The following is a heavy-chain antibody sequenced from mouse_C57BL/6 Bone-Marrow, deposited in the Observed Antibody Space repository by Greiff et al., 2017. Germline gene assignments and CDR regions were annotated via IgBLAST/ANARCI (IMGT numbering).Heavy chain of an antibody. V-gene: IGHV3-6*01. J-gene: IGHJ3*01. D-gene: IGHD2-1*01. Sequence: DVKLVESGPGLVKPSQSLSLTCSVTGYSITSGYYWNWIRQFPGNKLEWMGYISYDGSNNYNPSLKNRISITRDTSKNQFFLKLNSVTTEDTATYYCARIYYGNWGWFAYWGQGTLVTVSA. CDR2: ISYDGSN. CDR3: ARIYYGNWGWFAY. CDR1: GYSITSGYY.